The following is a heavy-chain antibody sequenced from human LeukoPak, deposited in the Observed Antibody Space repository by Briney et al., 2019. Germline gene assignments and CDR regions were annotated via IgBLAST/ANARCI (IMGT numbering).Heavy chain of an antibody. CDR2: IYHSGST. Sequence: SQTLSLTCTVSGGSISSGGYYWSWIRQPPGKGLEWIGYIYHSGSTYYNPSLKSRVTISVDTSKNQFSLKLSSVTAADTAVYYCARDSEPQQRQSGWFDPWGQGTLVTVSS. V-gene: IGHV4-30-2*01. D-gene: IGHD6-13*01. CDR1: GGSISSGGYY. J-gene: IGHJ5*02. CDR3: ARDSEPQQRQSGWFDP.